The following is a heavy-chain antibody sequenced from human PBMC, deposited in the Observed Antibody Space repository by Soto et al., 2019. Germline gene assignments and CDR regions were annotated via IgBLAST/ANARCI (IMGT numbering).Heavy chain of an antibody. D-gene: IGHD2-2*01. CDR3: AKESAYAGSQREYYFDY. V-gene: IGHV3-23*01. CDR2: ISGRGDAT. CDR1: GFTFNSYA. Sequence: EVQVLESGGGLVQPVGSLRLSCAASGFTFNSYAMSWVRQAPGKGLEWVSVISGRGDATYYADSVKGRFTISRDNSKNTILLKRNSLGAEDTVVYYCAKESAYAGSQREYYFDYWGEGILVTVSS. J-gene: IGHJ4*02.